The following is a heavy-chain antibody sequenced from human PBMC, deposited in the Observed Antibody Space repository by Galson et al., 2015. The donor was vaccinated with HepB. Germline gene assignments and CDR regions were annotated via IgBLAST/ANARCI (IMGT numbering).Heavy chain of an antibody. J-gene: IGHJ4*02. Sequence: QSGAEVKKPGESLKISCKGSGFSFTSYWIAWVRQMPGKGLEWMGIIYPGDSDTRYSPSFQGQVTISADKSISTAYLQWSSLKASDTAMYYCARSFVVITTMSNPYFDNWGQGTLVIVSS. CDR1: GFSFTSYW. V-gene: IGHV5-51*01. CDR2: IYPGDSDT. CDR3: ARSFVVITTMSNPYFDN. D-gene: IGHD3-22*01.